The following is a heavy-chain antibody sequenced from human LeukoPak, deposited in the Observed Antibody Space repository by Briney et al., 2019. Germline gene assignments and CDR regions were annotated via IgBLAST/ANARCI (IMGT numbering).Heavy chain of an antibody. CDR3: ARDCGQDAFDI. D-gene: IGHD2-21*01. CDR2: IYYSGST. J-gene: IGHJ3*02. CDR1: GGSISSGGYY. Sequence: PSETLSLTCTVSGGSISSGGYYWSWIRQHPGKGLEWIGYIYYSGSTYYNPSLRSRVTISVDTSENQFSLKLSSVTAADTAVYYCARDCGQDAFDIWGQGTMVTVSS. V-gene: IGHV4-31*03.